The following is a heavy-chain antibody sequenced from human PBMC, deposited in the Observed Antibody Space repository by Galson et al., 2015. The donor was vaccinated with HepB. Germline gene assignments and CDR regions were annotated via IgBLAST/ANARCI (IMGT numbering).Heavy chain of an antibody. CDR3: ARDGEGFRAVAGYNYYYGMDV. V-gene: IGHV6-1*01. J-gene: IGHJ6*02. D-gene: IGHD6-19*01. CDR1: GDSVSSTSAA. CDR2: TYYRSKWYN. Sequence: CAISGDSVSSTSAAWNWIRQSPSRGLEWLGRTYYRSKWYNDYAVSVKSRITINPDTSKNQFSLQLNSVTPEDTAVYYCARDGEGFRAVAGYNYYYGMDVWGQGTTVTVSS.